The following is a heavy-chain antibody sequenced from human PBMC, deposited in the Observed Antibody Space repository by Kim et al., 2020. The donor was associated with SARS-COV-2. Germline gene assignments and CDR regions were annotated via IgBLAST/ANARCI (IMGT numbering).Heavy chain of an antibody. J-gene: IGHJ4*02. CDR3: ARKIQRWLQLRNGGHFDY. Sequence: SETLSLTCAVYGGSFSGYYWSWIRQPPGKGLEWIGEINHSGSTNYNPSLKSRVTISVDTSKNQFSLKLSSVTAADTAVYYCARKIQRWLQLRNGGHFDYWGQGTLVTVSS. CDR1: GGSFSGYY. D-gene: IGHD5-12*01. V-gene: IGHV4-34*01. CDR2: INHSGST.